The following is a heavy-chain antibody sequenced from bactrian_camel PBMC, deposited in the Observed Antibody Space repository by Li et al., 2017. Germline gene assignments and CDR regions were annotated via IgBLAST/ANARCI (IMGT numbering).Heavy chain of an antibody. V-gene: IGHV3S53*01. Sequence: HVQLVESGGVSVQDGVSLRLSCVASGNRFNSVCVARYRQARGKKRERIASISPDGTTTYADSVKGRFSISRDNAKNTLYLQMNSLKPEDTAMYYCAADRDWGVRRCRLWLAYNVRGQGTQVTVS. CDR1: GNRFNSVC. CDR3: AADRDWGVRRCRLWLAYNV. J-gene: IGHJ4*01. CDR2: ISPDGTT. D-gene: IGHD1*01.